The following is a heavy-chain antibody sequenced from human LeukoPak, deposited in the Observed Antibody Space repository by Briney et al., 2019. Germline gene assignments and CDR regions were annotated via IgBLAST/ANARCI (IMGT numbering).Heavy chain of an antibody. CDR1: GFTFGDYA. Sequence: GGSLRLSCAASGFTFGDYAMSWVRQAPGKGLEWVGFIRSKAYGGTTEYAASVKGRFTISRDDSKSIAYLQMNSLKTEDTAVYYCTRERGYSYGPGYYFDYWGQGTLVTVSS. J-gene: IGHJ4*02. CDR3: TRERGYSYGPGYYFDY. CDR2: IRSKAYGGTT. V-gene: IGHV3-49*04. D-gene: IGHD5-18*01.